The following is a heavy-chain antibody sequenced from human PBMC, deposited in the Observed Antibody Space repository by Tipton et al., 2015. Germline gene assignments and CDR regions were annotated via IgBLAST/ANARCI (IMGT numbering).Heavy chain of an antibody. V-gene: IGHV4-38-2*01. J-gene: IGHJ4*02. D-gene: IGHD3-22*01. Sequence: TLSLTCAVSAYSITSDYYWGWIRQPPGKGLEWVGSIYYSGSTYYSPSLKSRVTMSLDTSKSQFSLNLRSVTAADTAVYYCGRHPAAYYESTGYFPYFFDYWGQGTLVTVSS. CDR2: IYYSGST. CDR3: GRHPAAYYESTGYFPYFFDY. CDR1: AYSITSDYY.